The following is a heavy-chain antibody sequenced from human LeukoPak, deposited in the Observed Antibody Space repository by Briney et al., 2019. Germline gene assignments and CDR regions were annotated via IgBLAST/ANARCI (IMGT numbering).Heavy chain of an antibody. V-gene: IGHV3-11*04. D-gene: IGHD3-3*01. CDR3: ARGAPLTIFGVVIFY. CDR2: ISSSGSTI. CDR1: GFTFSDCY. J-gene: IGHJ4*02. Sequence: GGSLRLSCAASGFTFSDCYMSWIRQAPGKGLEWVSYISSSGSTIYYADSVKGRFTISRDNAKNSLYLQMNSLRAEDTAVYYCARGAPLTIFGVVIFYWGQGTLVTVSS.